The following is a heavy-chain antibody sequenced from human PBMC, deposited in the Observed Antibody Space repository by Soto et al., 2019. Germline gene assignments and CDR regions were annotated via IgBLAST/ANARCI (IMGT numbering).Heavy chain of an antibody. CDR1: GYTFTGYY. J-gene: IGHJ4*02. CDR3: ANPTYTRLSGYDGDY. D-gene: IGHD5-12*01. Sequence: ASVKVSCKASGYTFTGYYMHWVRQAPGQGLEWMGWINPNSGGTNYAQKFQGWVTMTRDTSISTAYMELSRLRSDDTAVYYCANPTYTRLSGYDGDYWGQGTLVTVSS. V-gene: IGHV1-2*04. CDR2: INPNSGGT.